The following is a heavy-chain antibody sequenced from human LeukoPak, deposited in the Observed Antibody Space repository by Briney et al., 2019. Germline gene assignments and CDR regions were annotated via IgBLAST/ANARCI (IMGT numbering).Heavy chain of an antibody. CDR1: GGSISTFY. D-gene: IGHD6-25*01. CDR3: ASSSGFYGPAAFDI. J-gene: IGHJ3*02. CDR2: IYYSGST. Sequence: SETLSLTCTVPGGSISTFYWHWIRQPPGKGLKWIGHIYYSGSTYYNPSLKSRVTISVDTSKSQFSLKLSSVTAADTAVYYCASSSGFYGPAAFDIWGQGTMVTVSS. V-gene: IGHV4-59*08.